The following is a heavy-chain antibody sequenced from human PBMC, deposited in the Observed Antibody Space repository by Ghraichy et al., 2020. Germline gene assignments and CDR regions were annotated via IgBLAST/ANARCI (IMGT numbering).Heavy chain of an antibody. CDR1: GGSISSYY. V-gene: IGHV4-59*08. Sequence: SQTLSLTCTVSGGSISSYYWSWIRQPPGKGLEWIGYIYYSGSTNYNPSLKSRVTISVDTSKNQFSLKLSSVTAADTAVYYCARRAVTTSLDVWGKGTTVTVSS. D-gene: IGHD4-11*01. CDR3: ARRAVTTSLDV. CDR2: IYYSGST. J-gene: IGHJ6*04.